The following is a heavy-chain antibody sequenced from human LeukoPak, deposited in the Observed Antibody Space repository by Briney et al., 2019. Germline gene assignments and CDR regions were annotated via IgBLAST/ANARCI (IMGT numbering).Heavy chain of an antibody. D-gene: IGHD5-24*01. V-gene: IGHV3-7*01. CDR3: ARDSDGYNSWYFDY. Sequence: PGGSLRLSCAASGFTFSSYWMSWVRQAPGKGLEWVANIKQDGSEKYYVDSVKGRFTISRDNAKNSLYLQMNSLRAEDTAVYYCARDSDGYNSWYFDYWRQVTLVTVSS. CDR1: GFTFSSYW. CDR2: IKQDGSEK. J-gene: IGHJ4*02.